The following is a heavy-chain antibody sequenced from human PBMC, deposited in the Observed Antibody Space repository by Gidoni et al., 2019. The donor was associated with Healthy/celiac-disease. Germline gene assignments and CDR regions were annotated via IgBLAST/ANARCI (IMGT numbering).Heavy chain of an antibody. CDR1: GGSISSGSYY. Sequence: QVQLHESGPGLVKPSQTLSLTCTVSGGSISSGSYYWSWIRQPAGKGLEWIGRIYTSGSTNYNPSLKSRVTISVDTSKNQFSLKLSSVTAADTAVYYCARGAPYYYDSSGYFFDYWGQGTLVTVSS. CDR2: IYTSGST. V-gene: IGHV4-61*02. CDR3: ARGAPYYYDSSGYFFDY. D-gene: IGHD3-22*01. J-gene: IGHJ4*02.